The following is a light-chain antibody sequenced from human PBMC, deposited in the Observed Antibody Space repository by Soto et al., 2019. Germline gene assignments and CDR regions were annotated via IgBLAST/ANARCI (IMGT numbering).Light chain of an antibody. J-gene: IGLJ2*01. CDR2: EVS. V-gene: IGLV2-14*01. Sequence: QSALTQPASVSGSPGQSITISCTGTSSDVGGYNFVSWYQQHPGKAPKVMIYEVSSRPSGVSYRFSGSKSGNTASLTISGLQAEDEADYYCSSYTSSVTLVFGGGTKLTVL. CDR3: SSYTSSVTLV. CDR1: SSDVGGYNF.